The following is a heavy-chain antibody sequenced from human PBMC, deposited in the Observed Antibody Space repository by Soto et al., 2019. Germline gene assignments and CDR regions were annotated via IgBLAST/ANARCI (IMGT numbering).Heavy chain of an antibody. J-gene: IGHJ4*02. CDR2: IYYSGST. D-gene: IGHD3-16*02. Sequence: QVQLQESGPGLVKPSETLSLTCTVSGGSISSYYWSWIRQPPGKGLEWIGYIYYSGSTNYNPSLNSRVTISVDTSKNQFSLKLSSVTAADTAVYYCARQNYDYVWGSYRYTVPRPFDYWGQGTLVTVSS. CDR3: ARQNYDYVWGSYRYTVPRPFDY. CDR1: GGSISSYY. V-gene: IGHV4-59*08.